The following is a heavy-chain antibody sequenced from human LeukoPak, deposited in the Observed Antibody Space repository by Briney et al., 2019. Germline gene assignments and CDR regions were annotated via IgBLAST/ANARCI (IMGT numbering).Heavy chain of an antibody. CDR3: ARGGSSGYYGGYYFDY. Sequence: PGGSLRLSCAASGFTVSSNYMSWVRQAPGKGLEWVSVIYSGGSTYYADSVKGRFTTSRDNSKNTLYLQMNSLRAEDTAVYYCARGGSSGYYGGYYFDYWGQGTLVTVSS. J-gene: IGHJ4*02. CDR1: GFTVSSNY. D-gene: IGHD3-22*01. CDR2: IYSGGST. V-gene: IGHV3-66*01.